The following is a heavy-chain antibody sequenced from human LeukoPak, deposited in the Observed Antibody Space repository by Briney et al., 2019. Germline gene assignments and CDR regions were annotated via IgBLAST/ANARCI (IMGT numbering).Heavy chain of an antibody. CDR1: GGSISSGSYY. D-gene: IGHD3-22*01. V-gene: IGHV4-39*07. J-gene: IGHJ4*02. CDR3: ARNDRALSSRLLIDY. Sequence: PSETLSLTCTVSGGSISSGSYYWSWIRQPPGKGLEWIGSIYHSGSTYYNPSLKSRVTISVDTSKNQFSLKLSSVTAADTAVYYCARNDRALSSRLLIDYWGQGTLVTVSS. CDR2: IYHSGST.